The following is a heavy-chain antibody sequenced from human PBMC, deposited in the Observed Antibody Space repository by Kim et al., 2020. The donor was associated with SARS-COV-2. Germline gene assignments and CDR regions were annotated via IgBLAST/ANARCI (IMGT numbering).Heavy chain of an antibody. D-gene: IGHD1-26*01. J-gene: IGHJ4*02. Sequence: GESLKISCKGSGYTFANHWITWVRQTPGKGLQWVGRIDPSGSYTNYSPSFQGQVTISADKSINTASLQWSSLEASDTAMYYCARHESLLGDGGILDYWGQGVLVTVSS. CDR3: ARHESLLGDGGILDY. V-gene: IGHV5-10-1*01. CDR2: IDPSGSYT. CDR1: GYTFANHW.